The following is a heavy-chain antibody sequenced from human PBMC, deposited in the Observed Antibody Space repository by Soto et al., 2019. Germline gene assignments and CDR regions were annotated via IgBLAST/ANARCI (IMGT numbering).Heavy chain of an antibody. CDR2: INAGNGNT. Sequence: GASVKVFCKASGYTFTSYAMHWVRQAPGQRLERMGWINAGNGNTKYSQKFQGRVTITRDTSASTAYMELSSLRSEDTAVYYCAREDSSSWYYYFDYWDQGTLVTASS. J-gene: IGHJ4*02. D-gene: IGHD6-13*01. V-gene: IGHV1-3*01. CDR1: GYTFTSYA. CDR3: AREDSSSWYYYFDY.